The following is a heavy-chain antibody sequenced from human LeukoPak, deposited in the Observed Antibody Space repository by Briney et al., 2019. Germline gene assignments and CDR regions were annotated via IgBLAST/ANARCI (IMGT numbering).Heavy chain of an antibody. J-gene: IGHJ5*02. D-gene: IGHD2-2*01. CDR1: GGSFSGYY. V-gene: IGHV4-34*01. CDR3: ARGHGTSRFSRPVP. Sequence: SETLSLTCAVYGGSFSGYYWGWIRQPPGKGLEWLGEINHSGSTNYNPSLKSRVTISVDTSKNQFSLKLSSVTAADTAVYYCARGHGTSRFSRPVPWGQGTLVTVSS. CDR2: INHSGST.